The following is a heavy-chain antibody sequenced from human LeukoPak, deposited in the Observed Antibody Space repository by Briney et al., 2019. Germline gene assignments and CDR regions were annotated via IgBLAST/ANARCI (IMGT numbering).Heavy chain of an antibody. CDR3: ARGGGQWLVLGWFDP. J-gene: IGHJ5*02. V-gene: IGHV3-30*04. D-gene: IGHD6-19*01. CDR1: GFTFSSYA. Sequence: PGGSLRLSCAASGFTFSSYAMHWVRQAPGKGLEWVAVISYDGSNKYYADSVKGRFTISRDNSKNTLYLQMNGLRAEDTAVYYCARGGGQWLVLGWFDPWGQGTLVTVSS. CDR2: ISYDGSNK.